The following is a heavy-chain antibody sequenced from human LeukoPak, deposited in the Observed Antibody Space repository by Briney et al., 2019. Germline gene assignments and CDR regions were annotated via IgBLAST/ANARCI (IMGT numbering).Heavy chain of an antibody. CDR2: ISYDGSNK. CDR1: GFTFSSYS. D-gene: IGHD5-12*01. CDR3: AKDWGAYVFDS. Sequence: GGSLRLSCAASGFTFSSYSMNWVRQAPGKGLEWVAVISYDGSNKYYADSVKGRFTISRDNSKNTLYLQMNSLRTEDSALYYCAKDWGAYVFDSWGQGTLVTVSS. V-gene: IGHV3-30*18. J-gene: IGHJ4*02.